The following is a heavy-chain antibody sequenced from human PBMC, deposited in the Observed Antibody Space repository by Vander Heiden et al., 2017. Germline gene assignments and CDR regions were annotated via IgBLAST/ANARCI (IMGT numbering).Heavy chain of an antibody. CDR1: GLPFSSYA. J-gene: IGHJ4*02. CDR3: ASHDYSNPRGDY. D-gene: IGHD4-4*01. V-gene: IGHV3-30*04. Sequence: QVQLLESGGGVVQPGRSLRLSCAASGLPFSSYAMHWVRQAPGKGLEWVAVISYDGSNKYYADSVKGRFTISRDNSKNTLYLQMNSLRAEDTAVYYCASHDYSNPRGDYWGQGTLVTVSS. CDR2: ISYDGSNK.